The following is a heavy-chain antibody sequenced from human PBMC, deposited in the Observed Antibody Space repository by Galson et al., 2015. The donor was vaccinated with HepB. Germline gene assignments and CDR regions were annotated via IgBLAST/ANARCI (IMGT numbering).Heavy chain of an antibody. CDR3: ARDWDIGSTSSPSANWFDP. J-gene: IGHJ5*02. D-gene: IGHD2-2*01. Sequence: SVKVSCKASGYTFTGYYMHWVRQAPGQGLEWMGWINPNSGGTNYAQKFQGRVTMTRDTSISTAYMELSRLRSDDTAVYYCARDWDIGSTSSPSANWFDPWGQGTLVTVSS. CDR1: GYTFTGYY. V-gene: IGHV1-2*02. CDR2: INPNSGGT.